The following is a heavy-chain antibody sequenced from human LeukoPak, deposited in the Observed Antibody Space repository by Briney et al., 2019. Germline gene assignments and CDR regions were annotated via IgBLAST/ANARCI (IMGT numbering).Heavy chain of an antibody. CDR3: ARDSSGYYPFAN. Sequence: SETLSLTCTVSGGSISSSSYYWGWIRQPPGKGLEWIGSIYYSGSTYYNPSLKSRVTISVDTSKNQFSLKLSSVTAADTAVYYCARDSSGYYPFANWGQGALVTVSS. J-gene: IGHJ4*02. V-gene: IGHV4-39*07. CDR2: IYYSGST. D-gene: IGHD3-22*01. CDR1: GGSISSSSYY.